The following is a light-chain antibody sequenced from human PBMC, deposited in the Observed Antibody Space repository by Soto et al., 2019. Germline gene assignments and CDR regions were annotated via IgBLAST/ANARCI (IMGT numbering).Light chain of an antibody. CDR3: QQYVRFPPT. CDR2: DAS. CDR1: QGMNIY. J-gene: IGKJ2*01. Sequence: DIQVTQSPPSLSASVGDRVTITCQASQGMNIYLNWFHQIPGKAPRLLIYDASTLDTGVSARFSGSGSGTEFTLTIANLQPEDVGTYFCQQYVRFPPTFGQGTKLDI. V-gene: IGKV1-33*01.